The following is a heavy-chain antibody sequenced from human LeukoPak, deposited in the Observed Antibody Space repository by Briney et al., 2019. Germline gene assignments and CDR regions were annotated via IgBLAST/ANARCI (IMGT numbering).Heavy chain of an antibody. CDR3: ARDGTGVYNMVQY. D-gene: IGHD5-24*01. V-gene: IGHV1-2*02. CDR2: INPNSGGT. CDR1: GYTFTGYY. J-gene: IGHJ4*02. Sequence: ASVKVSCKASGYTFTGYYMHWVRQAPGQGLEWMGWINPNSGGTNYAQKFQGRVTMTRDTSISAVYMELSRLRSDDTAVYYCARDGTGVYNMVQYWGQGTLVTVSS.